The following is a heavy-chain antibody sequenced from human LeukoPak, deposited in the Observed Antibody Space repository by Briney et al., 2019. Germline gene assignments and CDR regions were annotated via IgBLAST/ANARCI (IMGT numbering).Heavy chain of an antibody. CDR3: ARDSLDDSGYDFGASKAWDYYYGMDV. CDR1: GYTFTSHG. J-gene: IGHJ6*02. D-gene: IGHD5-12*01. CDR2: ISAYNGNT. Sequence: ALVKVSCKASGYTFTSHGISWVRQAPGQGLEWMGWISAYNGNTNYAQKLQGRVTMTTDTSTSTAYMELRSLRSDDTAVYYCARDSLDDSGYDFGASKAWDYYYGMDVWGQGTTVTVSS. V-gene: IGHV1-18*01.